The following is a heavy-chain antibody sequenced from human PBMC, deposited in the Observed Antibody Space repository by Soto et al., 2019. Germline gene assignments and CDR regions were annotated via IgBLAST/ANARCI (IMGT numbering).Heavy chain of an antibody. J-gene: IGHJ1*01. V-gene: IGHV3-23*04. Sequence: EIQLVESGGGLAQPGGSLRLSCVASGFSFSEYGMSWVRQTPQKTLEWVASISGNKMNTFYPDSVKGRFFISRDNSYYTLHLQMNSLRDDDTAIYYCAKRRLNTITSLSDFWGQGVQVTVSS. CDR3: AKRRLNTITSLSDF. D-gene: IGHD2-2*01. CDR1: GFSFSEYG. CDR2: ISGNKMNT.